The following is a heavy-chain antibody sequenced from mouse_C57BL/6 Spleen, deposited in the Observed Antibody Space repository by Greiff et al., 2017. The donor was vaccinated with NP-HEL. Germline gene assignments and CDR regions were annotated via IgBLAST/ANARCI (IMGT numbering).Heavy chain of an antibody. V-gene: IGHV1-81*01. D-gene: IGHD2-1*01. J-gene: IGHJ4*01. CDR2: IYPRSGNT. CDR3: ARPYGNYDAMDY. CDR1: GYTFTSYG. Sequence: VKLMESGAELARPGASVKLSCKASGYTFTSYGISWVKQITGQGLEWIGEIYPRSGNTYYNEKFKGKATLTADKSSSTAYMELRSLTSEDSAVYFCARPYGNYDAMDYWGQGTSVTVSS.